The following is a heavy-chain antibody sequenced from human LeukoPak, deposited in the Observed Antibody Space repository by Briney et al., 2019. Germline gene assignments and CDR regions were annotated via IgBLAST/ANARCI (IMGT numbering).Heavy chain of an antibody. CDR3: ARVYYYGSGSYHRSRNSRHYGMDV. CDR2: INHSGSP. CDR1: GGSFSGYY. D-gene: IGHD3-10*01. Sequence: PSETLSLTCAVYGGSFSGYYWSWIRQPPGKGLEWIGEINHSGSPNYNPPLKSRVTISVDTSKNQFSLKLSSVTAADTAVYYCARVYYYGSGSYHRSRNSRHYGMDVWGQGTTVTVSS. J-gene: IGHJ6*02. V-gene: IGHV4-34*01.